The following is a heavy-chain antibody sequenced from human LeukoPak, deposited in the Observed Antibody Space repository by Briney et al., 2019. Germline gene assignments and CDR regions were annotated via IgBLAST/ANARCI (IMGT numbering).Heavy chain of an antibody. Sequence: PGRSLRLSCAASGFTFSSYAMHWVRQAPGKGLEWVAVISYDGSNKYYADSVKGRFTISRDNSKNTLYLQMNSLRAEDTAVYYCARAEGRSAEVPGTYFDYWGQGTLVTVSS. V-gene: IGHV3-30-3*01. CDR2: ISYDGSNK. D-gene: IGHD2-2*01. CDR1: GFTFSSYA. CDR3: ARAEGRSAEVPGTYFDY. J-gene: IGHJ4*02.